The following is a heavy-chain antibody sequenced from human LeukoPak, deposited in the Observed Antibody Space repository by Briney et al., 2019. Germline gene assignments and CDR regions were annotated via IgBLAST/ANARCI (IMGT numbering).Heavy chain of an antibody. J-gene: IGHJ3*02. D-gene: IGHD2-2*01. CDR3: AKVRGYCSSTSCHGAFDI. CDR1: GFTFSSYA. V-gene: IGHV3-23*01. Sequence: PGGSLGLSCAASGFTFSSYAMSWVRQAPGKGLEWVSAISGSGGSTYYADSVKGRFTISRDNSKNTLYLQMNSLRAEDTAVYYCAKVRGYCSSTSCHGAFDIWGQGTMVTVSS. CDR2: ISGSGGST.